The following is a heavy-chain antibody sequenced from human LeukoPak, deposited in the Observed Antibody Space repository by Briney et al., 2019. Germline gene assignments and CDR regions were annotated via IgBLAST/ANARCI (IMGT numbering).Heavy chain of an antibody. J-gene: IGHJ6*02. CDR2: IIPIFGTA. Sequence: SVKVSCKASGGTFSSYAISWVRQAPGQGLEWMGGIIPIFGTANYAQKFRGRVTITADESTSTAYMELSSLRSEDTAVYYCARVDDILTGYYRYYYYGMDVWGQGTTVTVSS. V-gene: IGHV1-69*13. CDR3: ARVDDILTGYYRYYYYGMDV. D-gene: IGHD3-9*01. CDR1: GGTFSSYA.